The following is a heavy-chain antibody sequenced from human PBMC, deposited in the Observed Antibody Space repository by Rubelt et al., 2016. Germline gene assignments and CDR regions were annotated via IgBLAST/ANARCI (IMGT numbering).Heavy chain of an antibody. J-gene: IGHJ2*01. CDR2: ISYDGSNK. D-gene: IGHD3-3*01. V-gene: IGHV3-30*04. Sequence: QVQLVESGGGVVQPGKSLRLSCAASGFTFSTSPMHWARQAPGKGLEWVAVISYDGSNKYYADSVKGRFSISRDTSKNTLYLQMNSLRAEDTAVYYWAREVDSALRYFNRWGRGTLVTVSS. CDR1: GFTFSTSP. CDR3: AREVDSALRYFNR.